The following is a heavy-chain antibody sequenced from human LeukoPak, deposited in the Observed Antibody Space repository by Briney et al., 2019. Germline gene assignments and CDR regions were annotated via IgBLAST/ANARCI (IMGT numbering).Heavy chain of an antibody. CDR2: IYASGST. D-gene: IGHD4-4*01. Sequence: SETLSLTCSVSGDSISSHYWSWIRQPAGKGLEWIGRIYASGSTNYNPSLKSRVTMSVDTSKNQFSLKLSSVTAADTAVYYCARGYSNKPNYYWFDPWGQGTLVTVSS. V-gene: IGHV4-4*07. CDR1: GDSISSHY. CDR3: ARGYSNKPNYYWFDP. J-gene: IGHJ5*02.